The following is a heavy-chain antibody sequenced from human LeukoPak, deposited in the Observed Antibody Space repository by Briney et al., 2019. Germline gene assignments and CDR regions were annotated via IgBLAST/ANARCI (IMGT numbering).Heavy chain of an antibody. CDR3: ARSIPYGTTWYGRSDY. D-gene: IGHD6-13*01. CDR1: GFTFSDYY. Sequence: GGSLRLSCAASGFTFSDYYMSWIRQAPGKGLEWISYISSSGSTIYYADSVKGRFTISRDNALNSLYLQMNSLRAEDTAIYYCARSIPYGTTWYGRSDYWGQGTLVTVSS. V-gene: IGHV3-11*01. CDR2: ISSSGSTI. J-gene: IGHJ4*02.